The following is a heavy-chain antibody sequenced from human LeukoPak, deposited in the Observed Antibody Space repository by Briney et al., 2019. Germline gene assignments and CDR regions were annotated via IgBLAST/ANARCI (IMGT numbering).Heavy chain of an antibody. CDR2: ISGSGSTI. V-gene: IGHV3-11*01. D-gene: IGHD3-22*01. CDR3: AKEFPYYYDTSGYYHDY. Sequence: GGSLRLSCAASGFTFSDYYMSWIRQAPGKGLEWVSYISGSGSTIYYADSVKGRFTISRDNAKNSLYLQMNSLRAEDTAVYYCAKEFPYYYDTSGYYHDYWGQGTLVTVSS. J-gene: IGHJ4*02. CDR1: GFTFSDYY.